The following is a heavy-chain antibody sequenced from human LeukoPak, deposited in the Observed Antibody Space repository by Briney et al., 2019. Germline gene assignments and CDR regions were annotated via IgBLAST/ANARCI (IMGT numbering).Heavy chain of an antibody. CDR2: ISAYNGNT. CDR3: ARDIAEQWLVRKYYFDY. D-gene: IGHD6-19*01. J-gene: IGHJ4*02. Sequence: GASVKVSCKASGYTFTSYGISWVRQAPGQGLEWMGWISAYNGNTNYAQKLQGRVTMTTDTSTSTAYMELRSLRSDDTGVYYCARDIAEQWLVRKYYFDYWGQGTLVIVSS. V-gene: IGHV1-18*01. CDR1: GYTFTSYG.